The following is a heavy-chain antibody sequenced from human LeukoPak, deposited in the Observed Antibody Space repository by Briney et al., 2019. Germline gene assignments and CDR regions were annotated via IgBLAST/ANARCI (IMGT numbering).Heavy chain of an antibody. Sequence: SETLSLTCTVSGGSISSSSYYWGWIRQPPGKGLEWIGNIYYSGSSYYNPSLKSRVTISVDTSKNQFSLKLSSVTAADTAVYYCARDRVLDTAWDDYWGQGTLVTVSS. V-gene: IGHV4-39*02. D-gene: IGHD5-18*01. CDR2: IYYSGSS. J-gene: IGHJ4*02. CDR3: ARDRVLDTAWDDY. CDR1: GGSISSSSYY.